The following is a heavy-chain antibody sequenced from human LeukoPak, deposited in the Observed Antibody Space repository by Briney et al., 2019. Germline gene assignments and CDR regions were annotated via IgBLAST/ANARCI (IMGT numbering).Heavy chain of an antibody. D-gene: IGHD1-1*01. CDR3: ARGPGWNDEEDWFDP. J-gene: IGHJ5*02. CDR2: INPNSGGT. Sequence: ASVTVSCKSSGYTFTCYYMHWVRQAPGQGLEWMGWINPNSGGTNYAQKFQGRVTMTRDTSISTAYMELSRLRSDDTAVYYCARGPGWNDEEDWFDPWGQGTLVTVSS. V-gene: IGHV1-2*02. CDR1: GYTFTCYY.